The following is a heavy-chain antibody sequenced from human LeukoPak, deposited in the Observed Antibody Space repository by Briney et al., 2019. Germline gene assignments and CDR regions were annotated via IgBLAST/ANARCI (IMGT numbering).Heavy chain of an antibody. D-gene: IGHD3-3*01. CDR2: INPNSGGT. CDR1: GYTFTSYY. J-gene: IGHJ6*03. V-gene: IGHV1-2*02. Sequence: GASVKVSCKASGYTFTSYYMLWVRQAPGQGLEWMGWINPNSGGTNYAQKFQGRVTMTRDTSISTAYMELSRLRSDDTAVYYCARDYYDFWSGSPYYYYMDVWGKGTTVTVSS. CDR3: ARDYYDFWSGSPYYYYMDV.